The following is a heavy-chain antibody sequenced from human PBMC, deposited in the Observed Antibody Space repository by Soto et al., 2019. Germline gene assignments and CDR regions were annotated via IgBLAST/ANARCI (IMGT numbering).Heavy chain of an antibody. CDR2: VFHSGTT. J-gene: IGHJ4*02. CDR3: AVPGDGDFDY. CDR1: GASIWTNNW. V-gene: IGHV4-4*02. Sequence: PSETLSLTFAFSGASIWTNNWWSWVRQPPGQGLEWIGEVFHSGTTNCNTSLKSRVTISIDNSKNHFSLRLTSMTVADTAVYYGAVPGDGDFDYWSQGTLVTVSS.